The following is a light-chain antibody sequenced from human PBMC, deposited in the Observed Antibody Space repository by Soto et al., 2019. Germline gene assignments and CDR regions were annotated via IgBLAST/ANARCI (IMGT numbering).Light chain of an antibody. J-gene: IGLJ2*01. CDR2: EVS. CDR3: SSYAGSNNPVI. V-gene: IGLV2-8*01. Sequence: QSALTQPPSASGSPGQSVTISCTGTSSDVGGYNYVSCYQQHPGTAPKFMIYEVSKRPSGVPDRFSGSKSGNTASLTVSGLQADDEADYDCSSYAGSNNPVIFGGGTKLTVL. CDR1: SSDVGGYNY.